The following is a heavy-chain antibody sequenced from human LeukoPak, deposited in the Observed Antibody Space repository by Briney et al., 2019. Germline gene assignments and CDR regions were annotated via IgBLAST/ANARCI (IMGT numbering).Heavy chain of an antibody. CDR3: ATNSVPEF. CDR2: ISGSGGST. D-gene: IGHD4-23*01. V-gene: IGHV3-23*01. CDR1: GFTFSGYG. J-gene: IGHJ4*02. Sequence: PGGSLRLSCAASGFTFSGYGMSWVRQAPGKGLEWVSGISGSGGSTYYADSVKGRFTISRDNSKNTLYLQMKSLRPEDTAVYYCATNSVPEFWGQGNLVTVSS.